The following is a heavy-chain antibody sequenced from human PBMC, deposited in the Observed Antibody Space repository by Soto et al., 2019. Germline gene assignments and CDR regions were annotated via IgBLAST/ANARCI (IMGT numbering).Heavy chain of an antibody. CDR2: INHSGST. V-gene: IGHV4-34*01. CDR1: GGSFSGYY. Sequence: PSETLSLTCAVYGGSFSGYYWTWIRQPPGTGLEWIGEINHSGSTNYNPPLKSRVTISVDTSKNQFSLKLSSVTAADTAVYYCASSWSEYYFDYWGQGTLVTVSS. D-gene: IGHD2-8*02. J-gene: IGHJ4*02. CDR3: ASSWSEYYFDY.